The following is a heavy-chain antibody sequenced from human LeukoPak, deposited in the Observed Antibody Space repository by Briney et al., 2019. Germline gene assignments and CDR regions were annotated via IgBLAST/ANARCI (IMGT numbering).Heavy chain of an antibody. Sequence: SETLSLTCTVSGGSISSYYWSWIRQPPGKGLEWIGYIYYSGSTNHNPSLKSRVTMSVDTSKNQISLKLSSVTAADTAVYYCARNRDGYNSFDYWGQGTLVTVSS. D-gene: IGHD5-24*01. J-gene: IGHJ4*02. CDR3: ARNRDGYNSFDY. V-gene: IGHV4-59*12. CDR2: IYYSGST. CDR1: GGSISSYY.